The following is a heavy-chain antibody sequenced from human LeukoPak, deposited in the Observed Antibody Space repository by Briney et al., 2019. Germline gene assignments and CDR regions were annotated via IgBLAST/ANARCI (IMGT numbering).Heavy chain of an antibody. V-gene: IGHV1-18*01. D-gene: IGHD6-13*01. Sequence: ASVKVSCKASGYTFNSYAITWVRQAPGQGLEWMGWISTYNGITSYAQKLQGRVTMTADTSSTTAYMELRSLRSDDTALYYCARDRGLRATAGTRIDFWGQGTLVTVSS. CDR2: ISTYNGIT. CDR3: ARDRGLRATAGTRIDF. CDR1: GYTFNSYA. J-gene: IGHJ4*02.